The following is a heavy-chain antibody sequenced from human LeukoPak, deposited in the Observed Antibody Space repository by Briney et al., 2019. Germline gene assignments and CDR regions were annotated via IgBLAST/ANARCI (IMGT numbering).Heavy chain of an antibody. J-gene: IGHJ4*02. CDR3: ATTTIRLGY. V-gene: IGHV4-39*07. CDR1: GGSISSSSHY. CDR2: MYYRGST. Sequence: SETLSLTCTVSGGSISSSSHYWGWVRQPPGKGLEWIGSMYYRGSTYHNPSLKSRVTISVDTSKNQFSLKLSSVTAADTAVYYCATTTIRLGYWGQGTLVTVSS. D-gene: IGHD1-26*01.